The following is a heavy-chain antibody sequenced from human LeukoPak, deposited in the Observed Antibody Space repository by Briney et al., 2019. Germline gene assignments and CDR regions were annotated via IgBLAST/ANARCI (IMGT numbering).Heavy chain of an antibody. V-gene: IGHV3-33*01. J-gene: IGHJ4*02. CDR3: ATEVFGSGSRPDY. CDR1: GFTFSSYA. D-gene: IGHD3-10*01. CDR2: IWHDGSNK. Sequence: GGSLRLSCAASGFTFSSYAIHWVRQAPGKGLEWVALIWHDGSNKYYSDSVKGRFTISRDNSKNTAFLQMNSLRAEDTAVYYCATEVFGSGSRPDYWGQGTLVTVSS.